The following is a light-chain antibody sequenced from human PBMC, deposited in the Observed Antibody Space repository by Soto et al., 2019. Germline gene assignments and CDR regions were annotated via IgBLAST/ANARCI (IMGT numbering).Light chain of an antibody. CDR1: SGYSTYG. CDR2: LNSDGSH. V-gene: IGLV4-69*01. Sequence: QSVLTQSPSASASLGASVKLTCTLSSGYSTYGIAWHQQQPEKGPRFLMKLNSDGSHNKGDGIPDRFSGSSSGAERYLTISSLQLEDEADYYCETWGTGIGVFGGGTKLTVL. J-gene: IGLJ3*02. CDR3: ETWGTGIGV.